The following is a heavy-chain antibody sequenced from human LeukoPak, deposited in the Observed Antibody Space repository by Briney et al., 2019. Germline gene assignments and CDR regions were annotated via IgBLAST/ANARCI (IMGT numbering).Heavy chain of an antibody. CDR1: GYTLTELS. Sequence: ASVKVSCTVSGYTLTELSMHWVRQAPGKGLEWMGGFDPEDGETIYAQKFQGRVTMTEDTSTDTAYMELSSLRSEDTAVYYCATREDYYDSSASFDYWGQGTLVTVSS. CDR3: ATREDYYDSSASFDY. J-gene: IGHJ4*02. CDR2: FDPEDGET. D-gene: IGHD3-22*01. V-gene: IGHV1-24*01.